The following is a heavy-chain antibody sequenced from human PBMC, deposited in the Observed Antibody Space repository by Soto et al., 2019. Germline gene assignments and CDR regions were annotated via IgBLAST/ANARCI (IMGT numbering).Heavy chain of an antibody. CDR1: GFTFSSYW. D-gene: IGHD6-13*01. J-gene: IGHJ4*02. V-gene: IGHV3-7*01. CDR3: TTDSTKVDY. CDR2: IKQDGSET. Sequence: GGSLRLSCAASGFTFSSYWMSWVRQAPGKGLEWVANIKQDGSETYYVDSVKGRFTISRDNAKNSLYLQMDSLRAEDTALYYCTTDSTKVDYWGQGTVVTVSS.